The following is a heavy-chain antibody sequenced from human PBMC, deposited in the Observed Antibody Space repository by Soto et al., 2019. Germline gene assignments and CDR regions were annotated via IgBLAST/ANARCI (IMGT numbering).Heavy chain of an antibody. CDR1: GFRFSEHA. CDR3: SRGSFGYYGP. Sequence: GKSLKISCNCSGFRFSEHAMTWVRQAPGKGLEWVGFIRNTPYGGTTDYAASVRGRFTISRDDSASIAYLQMNSLKTEDSGLYYCSRGSFGYYGPWGPGTLVTVSS. J-gene: IGHJ5*02. D-gene: IGHD2-2*03. V-gene: IGHV3-49*04. CDR2: IRNTPYGGTT.